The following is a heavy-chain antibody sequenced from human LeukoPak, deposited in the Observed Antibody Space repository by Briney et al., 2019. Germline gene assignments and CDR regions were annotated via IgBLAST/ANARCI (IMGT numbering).Heavy chain of an antibody. J-gene: IGHJ2*01. CDR1: GSTFSNYG. CDR2: ISPYNGNT. V-gene: IGHV1-18*01. D-gene: IGHD5-24*01. Sequence: ASVKVSCKASGSTFSNYGISWVRQAPGQGLEWMGWISPYNGNTDYAQKLQGRVTMTTDTSTTTGNMELRSLRSDDTAVYYCARGWLQPYWYFDLWGRGTVVTVSS. CDR3: ARGWLQPYWYFDL.